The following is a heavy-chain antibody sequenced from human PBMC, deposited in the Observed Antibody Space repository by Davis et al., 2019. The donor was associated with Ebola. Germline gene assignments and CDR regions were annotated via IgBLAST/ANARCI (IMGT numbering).Heavy chain of an antibody. J-gene: IGHJ3*01. CDR2: MSYHGSHT. V-gene: IGHV3-30*03. CDR1: AFSFGTYG. CDR3: ARDKVGATTDAFDF. D-gene: IGHD1-26*01. Sequence: GESLKISCTAFAFSFGTYGMHWVRQAPGKGLEWVASMSYHGSHTSYIDSVKGRFTISRDNSKNTLYLQMNSLRAEDTAVYFCARDKVGATTDAFDFWGQGTMVTVSS.